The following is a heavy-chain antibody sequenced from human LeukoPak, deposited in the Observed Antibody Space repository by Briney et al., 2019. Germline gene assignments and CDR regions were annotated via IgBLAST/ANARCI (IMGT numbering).Heavy chain of an antibody. J-gene: IGHJ3*02. CDR2: IYPGDSDT. V-gene: IGHV5-51*01. D-gene: IGHD2-15*01. Sequence: GESLKISCKGSGYSFTSYWIGWVRQMPGKGLEWMGMIYPGDSDTRYSPSFQGQVTISADKSISTAYLQWSSLKASDTAMYYCASHCSGGSCYSLRMESDAFDIWGQGTMVTVSS. CDR3: ASHCSGGSCYSLRMESDAFDI. CDR1: GYSFTSYW.